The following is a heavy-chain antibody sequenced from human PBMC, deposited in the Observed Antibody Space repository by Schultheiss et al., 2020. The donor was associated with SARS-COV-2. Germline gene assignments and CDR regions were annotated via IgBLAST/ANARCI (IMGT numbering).Heavy chain of an antibody. J-gene: IGHJ4*02. CDR3: ARGVVDDC. CDR1: GFTFSSYA. Sequence: GESLKISCAASGFTFSSYAMHWVRQAPGKGLEWVAVISYDGSNKYYADSVKGRFTISRQNAKNSLYLQMNSLRAEDTAVYYCARGVVDDCWGQGTLVTVSS. V-gene: IGHV3-30*07. CDR2: ISYDGSNK. D-gene: IGHD2-15*01.